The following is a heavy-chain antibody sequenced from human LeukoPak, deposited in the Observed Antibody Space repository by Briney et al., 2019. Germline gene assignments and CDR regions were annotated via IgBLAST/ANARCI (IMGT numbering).Heavy chain of an antibody. Sequence: GGSLRLSCAASGFTFSSYAMHWVRQAPGKGLEWVAVISYDGSNKYYADSVKGRFTISRDNSKNTLYLQMNSLRAEDTAVYYCAKGGEAAADYFDYWGQGTLVTVSS. CDR2: ISYDGSNK. CDR1: GFTFSSYA. CDR3: AKGGEAAADYFDY. D-gene: IGHD6-13*01. J-gene: IGHJ4*02. V-gene: IGHV3-30*18.